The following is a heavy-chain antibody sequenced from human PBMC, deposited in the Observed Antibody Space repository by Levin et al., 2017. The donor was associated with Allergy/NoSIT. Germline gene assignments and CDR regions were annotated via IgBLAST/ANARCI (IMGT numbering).Heavy chain of an antibody. J-gene: IGHJ1*01. Sequence: SGGSLRLSCAASGFTFSSYAMHWVRQAPGKGLEWVAVISYDASNKYYADSVKGRFTISRDNSKNTLYLQMDNLRPEDTAVYYCARDGPPGGSSWGQYFQHWGQGTLVTVSS. CDR2: ISYDASNK. CDR1: GFTFSSYA. CDR3: ARDGPPGGSSWGQYFQH. D-gene: IGHD6-13*01. V-gene: IGHV3-30-3*01.